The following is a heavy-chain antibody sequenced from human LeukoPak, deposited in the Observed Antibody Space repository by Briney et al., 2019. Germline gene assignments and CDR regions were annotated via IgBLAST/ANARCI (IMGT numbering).Heavy chain of an antibody. CDR1: GGSVSSGSYY. V-gene: IGHV4-61*01. CDR3: ARVASGYDVFDI. J-gene: IGHJ3*02. D-gene: IGHD3-3*01. CDR2: IYYSGST. Sequence: PSETLSLTCTVSGGSVSSGSYYWSWTRQPPGKGLEWIGYIYYSGSTNYNPSLKSRVTISVDTSKNQFSLKLSSVTAADTAVFYCARVASGYDVFDIWGQGTMVTVSS.